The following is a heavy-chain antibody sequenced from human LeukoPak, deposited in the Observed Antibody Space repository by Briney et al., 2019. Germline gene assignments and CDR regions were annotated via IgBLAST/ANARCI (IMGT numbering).Heavy chain of an antibody. CDR3: ARVVAVVVTGIFDV. CDR1: GFTFSSYS. V-gene: IGHV3-21*04. CDR2: ISSSSSYI. Sequence: GGSLRLSCAASGFTFSSYSMNWVRQAPGKGLEWVSSISSSSSYIYYADSVKGRFTISRDNAKNSLYLQMNNLRAEDTAIYYCARVVAVVVTGIFDVWGRGTMVTVSS. J-gene: IGHJ3*01. D-gene: IGHD2-2*01.